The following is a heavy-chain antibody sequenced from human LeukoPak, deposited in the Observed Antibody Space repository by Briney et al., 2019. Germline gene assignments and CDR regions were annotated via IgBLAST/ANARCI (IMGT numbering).Heavy chain of an antibody. D-gene: IGHD6-13*01. J-gene: IGHJ6*03. CDR1: GFTFSSYG. CDR2: IRYDGSNK. Sequence: PGGSLRLSCAASGFTFSSYGMHWVRQAPGKGLEWVAFIRYDGSNKYYADSVKGRFTISRDNSKNTLHLQMNSLRAEDTAVYYCARALPGYSSSWYGGYYYYYMDVWGKGTTVTVSS. V-gene: IGHV3-30*02. CDR3: ARALPGYSSSWYGGYYYYYMDV.